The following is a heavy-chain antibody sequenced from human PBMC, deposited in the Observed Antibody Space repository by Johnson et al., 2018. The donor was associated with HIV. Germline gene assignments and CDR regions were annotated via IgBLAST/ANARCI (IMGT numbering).Heavy chain of an antibody. CDR1: GVTFSSYG. D-gene: IGHD1-26*01. Sequence: QVLLVESGGGAVQPGGSLRISCAASGVTFSSYGMHWVRQAPGKGLEGVAFIRYDGNNKYYADFVKGRFTISRDNSKNTLFLQMNSLRAEDTAVYYCAKGDGIVGGSDAFDIWGQGTMVTVSS. J-gene: IGHJ3*02. V-gene: IGHV3-30*02. CDR3: AKGDGIVGGSDAFDI. CDR2: IRYDGNNK.